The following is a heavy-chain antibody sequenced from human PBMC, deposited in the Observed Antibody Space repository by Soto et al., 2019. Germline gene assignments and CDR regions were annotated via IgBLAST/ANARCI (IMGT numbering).Heavy chain of an antibody. CDR2: IIPIFGTA. CDR1: GGTFSSYA. Sequence: QVQLVQSGAEVKKPGSSVKVSCKASGGTFSSYAISWVRQAPGQGLEWMGGIIPIFGTANYAQKFQGRVTITADESTSTAYMELSSLRSEDTAVYYCARGAGLRYFGWLSLFDYWGQGTLVTVSS. D-gene: IGHD3-9*01. J-gene: IGHJ4*02. CDR3: ARGAGLRYFGWLSLFDY. V-gene: IGHV1-69*01.